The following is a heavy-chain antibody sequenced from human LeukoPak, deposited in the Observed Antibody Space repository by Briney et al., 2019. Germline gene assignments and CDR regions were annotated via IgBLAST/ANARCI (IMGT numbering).Heavy chain of an antibody. D-gene: IGHD1-26*01. CDR1: GFTFNTNA. J-gene: IGHJ4*02. CDR3: ARGGLTIAEATTSWYLDY. CDR2: ISGRIGGT. Sequence: GGSLRLSCAASGFTFNTNAMSWVRQAPGKGLEWVSAISGRIGGTYYADSVKGRFTISRDDSKNTLFPQMNSLRAEDMAVYYCARGGLTIAEATTSWYLDYWGQGTLVTVSS. V-gene: IGHV3-23*01.